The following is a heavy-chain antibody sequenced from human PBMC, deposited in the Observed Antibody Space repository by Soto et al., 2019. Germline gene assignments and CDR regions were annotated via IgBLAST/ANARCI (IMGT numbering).Heavy chain of an antibody. CDR3: ARDVSPYYDILTGYPTPFDY. CDR2: INPSGGST. Sequence: QVQLVQSGAEVKKPGASVKVSCKASGYTFTSYYMHWVRQAPGQGLEWMGIINPSGGSTSYAQKFQGRVTMTRDTSTSTVYMELSSLRSEDTAVYYCARDVSPYYDILTGYPTPFDYWGQGTLVTVSS. J-gene: IGHJ4*02. V-gene: IGHV1-46*03. D-gene: IGHD3-9*01. CDR1: GYTFTSYY.